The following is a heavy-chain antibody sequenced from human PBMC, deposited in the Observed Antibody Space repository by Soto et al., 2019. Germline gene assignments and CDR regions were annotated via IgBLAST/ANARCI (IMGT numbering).Heavy chain of an antibody. V-gene: IGHV3-23*01. CDR1: GLSFSSYW. J-gene: IGHJ4*02. D-gene: IGHD2-15*01. CDR2: IRGSGIKK. CDR3: ARVHIQDVENIFDY. Sequence: GGSRGLSCGASGLSFSSYWMSWVRQAPGRGLEWVAAIRGSGIKKFYADSVKGRFIISRDNSKNTLYLQLNSLKAEDTAVYFCARVHIQDVENIFDYWGQGTLVTVSS.